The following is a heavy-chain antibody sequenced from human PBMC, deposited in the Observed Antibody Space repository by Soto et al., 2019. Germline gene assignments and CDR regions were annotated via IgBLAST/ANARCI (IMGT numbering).Heavy chain of an antibody. CDR2: MNPNSGNT. CDR3: ARELKADPRMVRGVIIPLDV. J-gene: IGHJ6*02. CDR1: GDTFTNYD. D-gene: IGHD3-10*01. Sequence: ASVKVSCKASGDTFTNYDIKWVRQATGQGLEWMGWMNPNSGNTGYAQKFQGRVTITADESTSTAYMELSSLRSEDTAVYYCARELKADPRMVRGVIIPLDVWGQGTTVTVSS. V-gene: IGHV1-8*01.